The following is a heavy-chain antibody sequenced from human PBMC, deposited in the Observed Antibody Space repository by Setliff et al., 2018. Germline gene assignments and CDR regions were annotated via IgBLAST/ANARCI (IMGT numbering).Heavy chain of an antibody. CDR3: ARDLDYQYYYDSSGRDAFDI. V-gene: IGHV1-18*01. D-gene: IGHD3-22*01. Sequence: ASVKVSCKASGSPFTNYYIHWVRQAPGQGLEWMGWISGYNGYTVYAQKLQGRVTLTTDTSTGTAYMEVRSLRSDDTAQYYCARDLDYQYYYDSSGRDAFDIWGQGTMVTVSS. J-gene: IGHJ3*02. CDR1: GSPFTNYY. CDR2: ISGYNGYT.